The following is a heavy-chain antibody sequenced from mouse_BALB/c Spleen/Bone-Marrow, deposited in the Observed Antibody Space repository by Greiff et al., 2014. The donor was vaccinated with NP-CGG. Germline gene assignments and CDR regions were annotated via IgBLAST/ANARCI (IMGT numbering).Heavy chain of an antibody. J-gene: IGHJ1*01. Sequence: VQLPQSGAELVKPGASGKLSCTASGFNIKDTYLHWGKQRPEQGLDWIGRIDPAIFTKYDPKFQGKATITADTSSNTAYLHLSSLTSEDTAVYYCASYRYGWYFDVWGAGTTVTVSS. V-gene: IGHV14-3*02. CDR2: IDPAIFT. CDR3: ASYRYGWYFDV. D-gene: IGHD2-14*01. CDR1: GFNIKDTY.